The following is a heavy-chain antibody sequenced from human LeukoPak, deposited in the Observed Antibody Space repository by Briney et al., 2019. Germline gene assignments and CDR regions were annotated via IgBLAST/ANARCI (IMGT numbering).Heavy chain of an antibody. Sequence: GGSLRLSCAASGFTFSDYYMSWIRQAPGKGLEWVSYISSSGSTIYYADSVKGRFTISRDNAKNSLYLQMNSLRAEDTAVYYCARDPEYCSSTSCPPNMDVWGKGTTVTVSS. CDR1: GFTFSDYY. CDR2: ISSSGSTI. D-gene: IGHD2-2*01. V-gene: IGHV3-11*04. J-gene: IGHJ6*03. CDR3: ARDPEYCSSTSCPPNMDV.